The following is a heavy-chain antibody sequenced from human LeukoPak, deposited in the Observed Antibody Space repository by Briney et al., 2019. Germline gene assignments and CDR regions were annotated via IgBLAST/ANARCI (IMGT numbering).Heavy chain of an antibody. D-gene: IGHD2-15*01. CDR2: IWYDGSNK. V-gene: IGHV3-33*01. CDR3: ARALLRYCSGGSCYGRIAYYYYGMDV. Sequence: PGGTLRLSCAASGFTFSSYGMHWVRQAPGKGLEWVAVIWYDGSNKYYADSVKGRFTISRDNSKNTLYPQMNSLRAEDTAVYYCARALLRYCSGGSCYGRIAYYYYGMDVWGQGTTVTVCS. CDR1: GFTFSSYG. J-gene: IGHJ6*02.